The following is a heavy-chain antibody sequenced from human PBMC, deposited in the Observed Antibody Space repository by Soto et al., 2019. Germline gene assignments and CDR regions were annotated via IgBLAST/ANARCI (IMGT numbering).Heavy chain of an antibody. J-gene: IGHJ5*02. V-gene: IGHV4-30-4*01. CDR3: ARELEGYDSSGLNWFDP. CDR1: GGSISSGDYY. Sequence: SETLSLTCTVSGGSISSGDYYSSWIRQPPGKGLEWIGYIYYSGSTYYNPSLKSRVTISVDTSKNQFSLKLSSVTAADTAVYYCARELEGYDSSGLNWFDPWGQGTLVTVSS. D-gene: IGHD3-22*01. CDR2: IYYSGST.